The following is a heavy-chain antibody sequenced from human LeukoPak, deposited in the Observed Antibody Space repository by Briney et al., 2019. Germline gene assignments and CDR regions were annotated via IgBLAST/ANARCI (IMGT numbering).Heavy chain of an antibody. Sequence: VKVSCKASGYTFTGYYMHWVRQAPGQGLEWMGWINPNSGGANYAQKFQGRVTMTRDTSISTAYMELSRLRSDDTAVYYCARDRSFHYYDSSGYGVPDYWGQGTLVTVSS. CDR3: ARDRSFHYYDSSGYGVPDY. CDR1: GYTFTGYY. CDR2: INPNSGGA. V-gene: IGHV1-2*02. D-gene: IGHD3-22*01. J-gene: IGHJ4*02.